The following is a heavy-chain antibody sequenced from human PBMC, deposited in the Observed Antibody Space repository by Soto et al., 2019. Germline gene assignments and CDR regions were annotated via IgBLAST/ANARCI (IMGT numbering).Heavy chain of an antibody. J-gene: IGHJ4*02. V-gene: IGHV3-64D*08. D-gene: IGHD5-18*01. CDR3: ACPSNVDTNRFDY. CDR2: ISSNGGST. Sequence: GGSLRLSCSASGFTFSSYAMHWVRQAPGKGLEYVTAISSNGGSTYYADSAKGRFTISRDNSKNTLYLQMSSLRAEDMAVYYCACPSNVDTNRFDYWGQGTLVTVSS. CDR1: GFTFSSYA.